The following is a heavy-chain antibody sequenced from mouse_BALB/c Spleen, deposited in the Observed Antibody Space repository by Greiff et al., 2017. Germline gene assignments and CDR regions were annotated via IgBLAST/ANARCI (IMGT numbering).Heavy chain of an antibody. CDR2: IDPETGGT. J-gene: IGHJ3*01. Sequence: VQLQQSGAELVRPGASVTLSCKASGYTFTDYEMHWVKQTPVHGLEWIGAIDPETGGTAYNQKFKGKATLTADKSSSTAYMELRSLTSEDSAVYYCARTGRVWFAYWGQGTLVTVSA. CDR3: ARTGRVWFAY. V-gene: IGHV1-15*01. D-gene: IGHD4-1*01. CDR1: GYTFTDYE.